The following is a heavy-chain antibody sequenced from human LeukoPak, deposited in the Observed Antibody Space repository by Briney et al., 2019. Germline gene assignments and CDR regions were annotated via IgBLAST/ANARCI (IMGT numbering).Heavy chain of an antibody. D-gene: IGHD3-22*01. CDR1: GGSISRYY. CDR2: LYYSGNT. V-gene: IGHV4-59*01. J-gene: IGHJ5*02. Sequence: TSETLSLTCTVFGGSISRYYWSWIRQPPGKGLEWIGYLYYSGNTTYNPSLKSRVTISVDTSKNHFSLKLSSVTAADTAVYYCARREDYYDSSGYSLWGDPHNWFDPWGQGTLVTVSS. CDR3: ARREDYYDSSGYSLWGDPHNWFDP.